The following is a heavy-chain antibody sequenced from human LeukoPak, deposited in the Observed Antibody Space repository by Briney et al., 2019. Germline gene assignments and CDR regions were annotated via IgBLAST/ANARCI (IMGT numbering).Heavy chain of an antibody. CDR3: SRQGVGGTDF. V-gene: IGHV4-39*01. CDR1: GGSINSYGYY. CDR2: IFYSGST. Sequence: SETLSLTCSVSGGSINSYGYYWAWIRQPPGKRPEWIGSIFYSGSTHYNPSLQSRITISADTSKGRFSLKLRSVNAADTGVYYCSRQGVGGTDFWGQGSLVTVSS. D-gene: IGHD1-1*01. J-gene: IGHJ4*02.